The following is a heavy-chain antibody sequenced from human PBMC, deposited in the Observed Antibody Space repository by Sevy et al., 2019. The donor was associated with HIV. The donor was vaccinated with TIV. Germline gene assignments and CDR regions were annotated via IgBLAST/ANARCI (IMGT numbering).Heavy chain of an antibody. CDR3: TADLREWLVSWGYYYYMDV. D-gene: IGHD6-19*01. J-gene: IGHJ6*03. CDR1: GFTFSNAW. CDR2: IKSKTDGGTT. V-gene: IGHV3-15*01. Sequence: GGSLRLSCAASGFTFSNAWMSWVRQAPGKGLEWVGRIKSKTDGGTTDYAAPVKGRFTISRDDSKNTLYLQMNSLKTEDTAVYYCTADLREWLVSWGYYYYMDVWGKGTTVTVSS.